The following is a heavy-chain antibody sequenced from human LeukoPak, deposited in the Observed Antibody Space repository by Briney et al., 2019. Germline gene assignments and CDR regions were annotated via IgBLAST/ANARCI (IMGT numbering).Heavy chain of an antibody. CDR3: ARAPVDFWSGYRKYYFDY. V-gene: IGHV4-34*01. CDR2: INHSGST. D-gene: IGHD3-3*01. J-gene: IGHJ4*02. CDR1: GGSFSGYY. Sequence: PSETLSLTCAVYGGSFSGYYWSWIRQPPGKGLEWIGEINHSGSTNYNPSLKSRVTISVDTSKNQSSLKLSSVTAADTAVYYCARAPVDFWSGYRKYYFDYWGQGTLVTVSS.